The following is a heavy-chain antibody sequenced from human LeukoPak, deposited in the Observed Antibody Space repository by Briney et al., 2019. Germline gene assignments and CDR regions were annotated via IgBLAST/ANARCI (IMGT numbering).Heavy chain of an antibody. Sequence: GASVKVSCKASGYTFTSYGISWVRQAPGQGLEWMGWISAYNGNTNYAQKLQGRVTMTTDTSTSTAYTELRSLRSDDPAVYHCARDKGSDGSASDPLDYSGQGTLVTASS. CDR1: GYTFTSYG. V-gene: IGHV1-18*01. CDR2: ISAYNGNT. D-gene: IGHD3-10*01. J-gene: IGHJ4*02. CDR3: ARDKGSDGSASDPLDY.